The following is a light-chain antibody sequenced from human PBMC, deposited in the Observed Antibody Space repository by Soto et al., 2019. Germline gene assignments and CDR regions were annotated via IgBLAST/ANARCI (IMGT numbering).Light chain of an antibody. CDR1: HNDIGTYDY. J-gene: IGLJ1*01. Sequence: QSALTQHTSVSGSPGQSITISCTGNHNDIGTYDYVSWYQQHPGRAPRLLIHGVTTRPSGISGRFSASKSGLTASLTISGLQPEDEADYYCSSFTSNRIYVFGPGTKLTVL. V-gene: IGLV2-14*03. CDR2: GVT. CDR3: SSFTSNRIYV.